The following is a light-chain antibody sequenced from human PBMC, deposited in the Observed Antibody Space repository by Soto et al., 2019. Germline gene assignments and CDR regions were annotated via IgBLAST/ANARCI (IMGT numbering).Light chain of an antibody. CDR2: GAS. J-gene: IGKJ1*01. Sequence: EIVMTQSPATVSVSPGERATLSFMSSQSVRSNLAWYQQKPGQSPRLLIYGASTRATGIPARSSGSGSGTQFTLTISSLQSEDFAVYYCQQYNNWPPAWTFGQGTKVDIK. CDR3: QQYNNWPPAWT. CDR1: QSVRSN. V-gene: IGKV3-15*01.